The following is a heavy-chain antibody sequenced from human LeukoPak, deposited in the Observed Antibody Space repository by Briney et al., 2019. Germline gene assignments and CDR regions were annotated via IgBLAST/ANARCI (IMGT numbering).Heavy chain of an antibody. CDR1: GGSISSYY. D-gene: IGHD3-3*01. CDR2: IYYSGST. J-gene: IGHJ3*02. V-gene: IGHV4-59*01. CDR3: ATYYDFWSGYDGAFDI. Sequence: SETLSLTCTVSGGSISSYYWSWIRQPPGKGLEWIGYIYYSGSTNYNPSLKSRVTISVDTSKNQFSLKLSSVTAADTAVYYCATYYDFWSGYDGAFDIWGQGTMVTVSS.